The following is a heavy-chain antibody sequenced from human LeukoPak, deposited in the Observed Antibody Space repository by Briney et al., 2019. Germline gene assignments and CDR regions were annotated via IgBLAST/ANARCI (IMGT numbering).Heavy chain of an antibody. V-gene: IGHV1-69*04. CDR2: IILILGIA. CDR1: GGTFSSYA. CDR3: ARAGGVTDYFDY. J-gene: IGHJ4*02. Sequence: SVKVSCKASGGTFSSYAISWVRQAPAQGLEWMGRIILILGIANYALKFQGRVTITADKSTSTAYMELSSLRSEDTAVYYCARAGGVTDYFDYWGQGTLVTVSS. D-gene: IGHD2-21*02.